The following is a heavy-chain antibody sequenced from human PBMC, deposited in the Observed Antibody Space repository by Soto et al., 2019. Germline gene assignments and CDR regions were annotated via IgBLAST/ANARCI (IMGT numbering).Heavy chain of an antibody. CDR2: IYPGDSDT. D-gene: IGHD3-22*01. J-gene: IGHJ4*02. V-gene: IGHV5-51*01. Sequence: PGESLKISCKGSGYSFTSYWIGWVRQMPGKGLEWMGIIYPGDSDTRYSPSFQGQVTISADKSISTAYLQWSSLKASDTAMYYCARSDYYYDSSGYLGPKWVFDYWGRGTLVTVSS. CDR3: ARSDYYYDSSGYLGPKWVFDY. CDR1: GYSFTSYW.